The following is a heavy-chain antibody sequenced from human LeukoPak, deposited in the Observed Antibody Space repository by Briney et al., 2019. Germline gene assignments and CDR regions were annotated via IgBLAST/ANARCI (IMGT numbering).Heavy chain of an antibody. V-gene: IGHV3-21*01. CDR3: ARGRRDGYNTFDY. CDR2: ISSSSSYI. J-gene: IGHJ4*02. Sequence: GSLILSCAASGFTFSSYSMNWVRQAPGKGLEWVSSISSSSSYIYYADSVKGRFTISRDNAKNSLYLQMNSLRAEDTAVYYCARGRRDGYNTFDYWGQGTLVTVSS. D-gene: IGHD5-24*01. CDR1: GFTFSSYS.